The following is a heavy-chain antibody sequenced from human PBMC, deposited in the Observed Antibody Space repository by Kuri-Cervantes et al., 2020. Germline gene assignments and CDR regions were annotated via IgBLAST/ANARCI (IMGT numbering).Heavy chain of an antibody. CDR3: ARDADRSYYDSSGSLDY. CDR1: GYTFTSYG. J-gene: IGHJ4*02. V-gene: IGHV1-18*01. D-gene: IGHD3-22*01. Sequence: ASVKVSCKASGYTFTSYGISWVRQAPGQGLEWMGWISAYNGNTNYAQKFQGRVTITADESTSTAYMELSSLRSEDTAVYYCARDADRSYYDSSGSLDYWGQGTLVTVSS. CDR2: ISAYNGNT.